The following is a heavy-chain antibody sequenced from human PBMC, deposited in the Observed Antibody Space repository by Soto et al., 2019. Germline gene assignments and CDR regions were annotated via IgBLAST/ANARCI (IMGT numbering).Heavy chain of an antibody. CDR1: GGSIITVGHC. D-gene: IGHD1-1*01. J-gene: IGHJ4*02. Sequence: PSETLSLTCSVSGGSIITVGHCFTWIRQPPGKGLEWIGSIYHTGSTYYSKSLRSRLTMSVDTSKSQFSLRLSSVTAADTAVYYCARATGTLRSRNCDYWGQGSLVTVSS. CDR3: ARATGTLRSRNCDY. CDR2: IYHTGST. V-gene: IGHV4-31*03.